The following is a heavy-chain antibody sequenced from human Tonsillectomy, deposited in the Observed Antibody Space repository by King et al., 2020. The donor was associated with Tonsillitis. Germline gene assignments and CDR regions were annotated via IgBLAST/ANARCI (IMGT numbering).Heavy chain of an antibody. J-gene: IGHJ3*02. Sequence: QLVQSGGGFVKPGGSLRLSCAASGFTVSDYYMRVILQAPGKGLDWVSYISSSGSTIFYSDSVKGRFTISRDNAKNSLYLQMNSLRAEDTAVYYCARERITMIVVVNDAFDIWGQGTMVTVSS. CDR1: GFTVSDYY. V-gene: IGHV3-11*01. CDR3: ARERITMIVVVNDAFDI. CDR2: ISSSGSTI. D-gene: IGHD3-22*01.